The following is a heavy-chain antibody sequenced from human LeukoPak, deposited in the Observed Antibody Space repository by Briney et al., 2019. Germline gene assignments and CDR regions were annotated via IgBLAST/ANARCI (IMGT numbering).Heavy chain of an antibody. D-gene: IGHD2-15*01. CDR2: ISYEGSNK. J-gene: IGHJ4*02. CDR1: GFTFSSYG. CDR3: AKDPWGYCSGGSCFFFDY. V-gene: IGHV3-30*18. Sequence: PGGSLRLSCAASGFTFSSYGMHWVRQAPGKGLEWVAVISYEGSNKYYADSVKGRFTISRDNSKNTLYLQMNSLRAEDTAVYYCAKDPWGYCSGGSCFFFDYWGQGTLVTVSS.